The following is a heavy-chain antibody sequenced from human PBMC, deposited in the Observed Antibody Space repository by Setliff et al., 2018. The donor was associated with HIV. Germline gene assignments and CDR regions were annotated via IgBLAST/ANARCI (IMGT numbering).Heavy chain of an antibody. V-gene: IGHV1-2*02. Sequence: GASVKVSCKASGYTFTDYYMHWVRQAPGQGLEWMGWINPKGGGTNSAPKFQGRVTMTRDTSISTAYMELSRLRSDDTAVYYCARDGGGPGDYYYYYMDVWAKRDHGHRLL. CDR2: INPKGGGT. D-gene: IGHD3-16*01. CDR1: GYTFTDYY. CDR3: ARDGGGPGDYYYYYMDV. J-gene: IGHJ6*03.